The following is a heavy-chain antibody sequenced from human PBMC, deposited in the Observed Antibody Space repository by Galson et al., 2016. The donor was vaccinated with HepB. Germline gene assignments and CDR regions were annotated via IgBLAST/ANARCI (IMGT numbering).Heavy chain of an antibody. V-gene: IGHV3-21*01. Sequence: SLRLSCAASGFTISNLWMNWVRQAPGKGLEWLSSISSTSSYIYYADSVKGRFTISRDDAKNSLSLQMNSLRVEDTAVYFCARDGHVWGTYRKGIDSWGQGTLVSVSS. CDR1: GFTISNLW. J-gene: IGHJ4*02. CDR3: ARDGHVWGTYRKGIDS. CDR2: ISSTSSYI. D-gene: IGHD3-16*02.